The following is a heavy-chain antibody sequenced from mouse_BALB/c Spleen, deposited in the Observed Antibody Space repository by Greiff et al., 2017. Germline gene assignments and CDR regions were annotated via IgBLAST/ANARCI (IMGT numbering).Heavy chain of an antibody. CDR1: GFTFSSFG. D-gene: IGHD1-2*01. J-gene: IGHJ3*01. Sequence: EVKLVESGGGLVQPGGSRKLSCAASGFTFSSFGMHWVRQAPEKGLEWVAYISSGSSTIYYADTVKGRFTISRDNPKNTLFLQMTSLRSEDTAMYYCAREENYYGYRAYWGQGTLVTVSA. CDR2: ISSGSSTI. V-gene: IGHV5-17*02. CDR3: AREENYYGYRAY.